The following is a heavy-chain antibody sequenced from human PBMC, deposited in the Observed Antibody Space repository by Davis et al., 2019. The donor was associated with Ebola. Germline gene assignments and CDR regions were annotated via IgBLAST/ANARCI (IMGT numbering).Heavy chain of an antibody. V-gene: IGHV4-39*01. CDR2: IYYSGST. CDR3: VRGLPSRLLRYFQH. CDR1: GGSISSSSYY. Sequence: PSETLSLTCTVSGGSISSSSYYWGWIRQPPGRGLEWIGSIYYSGSTYYNPSLKSRVTISVDTSKNQFSLKLSSVTAADTAVYYCVRGLPSRLLRYFQHWGQGTLVTVSS. J-gene: IGHJ1*01. D-gene: IGHD3-22*01.